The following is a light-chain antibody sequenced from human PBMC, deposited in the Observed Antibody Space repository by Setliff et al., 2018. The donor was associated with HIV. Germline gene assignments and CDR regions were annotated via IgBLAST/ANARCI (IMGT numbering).Light chain of an antibody. J-gene: IGLJ1*01. Sequence: QSVLTQPASVSGSPGQSITISCTGTSSDLGSYNLVSWYQQHPGKAPKLMIYEVSKRPSGVSNRFSGSKSGNTASLTISGLQAEDEADYYCCSYAGSSTPYVFGTGTKVT. CDR3: CSYAGSSTPYV. CDR2: EVS. V-gene: IGLV2-23*02. CDR1: SSDLGSYNL.